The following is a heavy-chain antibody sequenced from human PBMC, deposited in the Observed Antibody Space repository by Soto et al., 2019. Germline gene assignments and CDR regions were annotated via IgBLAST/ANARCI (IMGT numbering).Heavy chain of an antibody. Sequence: EVQLVESGGGLVQPGGSLRLSCAASGFTFSSYWMHWVRQAPGKGLVWVSRINEDGSTINYADSVKGRFTISRDNAKKMLYRKMNSRRAGDTAVYYCTRDMGGGGGYWGQGTLVTVSS. V-gene: IGHV3-74*01. J-gene: IGHJ4*02. CDR2: INEDGSTI. D-gene: IGHD3-16*01. CDR3: TRDMGGGGGY. CDR1: GFTFSSYW.